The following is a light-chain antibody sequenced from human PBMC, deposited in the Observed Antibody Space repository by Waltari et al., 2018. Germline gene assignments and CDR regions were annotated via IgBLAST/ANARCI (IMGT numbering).Light chain of an antibody. CDR2: AAS. J-gene: IGKJ2*01. CDR3: QQSYSTPQGYT. V-gene: IGKV1-39*01. CDR1: QSISSY. Sequence: DIQMTQSPSSLSASVGDRVTITCRASQSISSYLNWYQLKPGKAPKLLIYAASSLQSGVPSRFSGSGSGTDFTLTISSLQPEDFATYYCQQSYSTPQGYTFGQGTKLEIK.